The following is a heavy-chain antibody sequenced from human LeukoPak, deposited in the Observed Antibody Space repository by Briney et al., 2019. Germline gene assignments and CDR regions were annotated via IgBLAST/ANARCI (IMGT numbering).Heavy chain of an antibody. CDR1: GGSISSYSYY. CDR3: ARMSLKSDDYVGAFDI. V-gene: IGHV4-39*01. D-gene: IGHD3-10*02. Sequence: SETLSLTCTVSGGSISSYSYYWGWIRQPPGKGLEWIGNIYYSGSTYYNPSLQSRVTISVDTSKNQFSLKLSSVTAADTAVYYCARMSLKSDDYVGAFDIWGQGTMVTVSS. J-gene: IGHJ3*02. CDR2: IYYSGST.